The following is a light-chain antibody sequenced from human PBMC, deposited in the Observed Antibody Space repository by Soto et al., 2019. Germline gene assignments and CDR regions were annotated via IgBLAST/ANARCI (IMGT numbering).Light chain of an antibody. Sequence: ETVMTQSPDTLSVSPGESATLSCRASQDVSTNLAWFQQKPGQTPRLVLYGASKRATGIPARFSGSGSGRHFTLTISSPQSEDFGVYYCQHYNNWPPYSFGQGTKVDIK. CDR3: QHYNNWPPYS. CDR1: QDVSTN. V-gene: IGKV3-15*01. J-gene: IGKJ2*03. CDR2: GAS.